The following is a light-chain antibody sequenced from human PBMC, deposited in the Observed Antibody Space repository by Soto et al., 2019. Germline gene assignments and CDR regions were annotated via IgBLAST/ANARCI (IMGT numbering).Light chain of an antibody. CDR3: SSYTSSSLYV. CDR1: SSDVGGYNY. J-gene: IGLJ1*01. Sequence: QSVLTQPASVSGSPGQSIAISCTGTSSDVGGYNYVSWYQQHPGKAPKLIIYDVSNRPSGVSNRFSGSKSGNAASLTISGLQAEDEADYYRSSYTSSSLYVLGTGTKVTVL. CDR2: DVS. V-gene: IGLV2-14*01.